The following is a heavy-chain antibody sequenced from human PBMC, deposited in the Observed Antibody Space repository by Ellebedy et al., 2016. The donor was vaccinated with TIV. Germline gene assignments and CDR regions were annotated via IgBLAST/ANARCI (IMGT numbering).Heavy chain of an antibody. Sequence: PGGSLRLSCAVSGFTVNSNYMSWVRQAPGKGLEWVSVFYSGSSPYYADSVKGRFTISRDNSKNTVYLQMNSLRAEDTAVYYCATEGPFRRYFDLWGRGTLVTVSS. J-gene: IGHJ2*01. CDR3: ATEGPFRRYFDL. CDR1: GFTVNSNY. V-gene: IGHV3-53*01. CDR2: FYSGSSP. D-gene: IGHD3-16*01.